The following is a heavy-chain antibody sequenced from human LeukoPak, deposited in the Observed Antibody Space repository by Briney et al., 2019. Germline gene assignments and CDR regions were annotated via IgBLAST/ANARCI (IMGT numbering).Heavy chain of an antibody. D-gene: IGHD6-19*01. J-gene: IGHJ6*03. Sequence: PSQTLSLTCTVSGGSISSGTYYWSWIRQPAGKGLEWIGRIYTSGSTNYNPSLKSRATISIDTSKNQFSLKLSSVTAADTAVYYCARGLRGWYNSYYYYDYMDVWGKGTTVTVSS. CDR1: GGSISSGTYY. V-gene: IGHV4-61*02. CDR3: ARGLRGWYNSYYYYDYMDV. CDR2: IYTSGST.